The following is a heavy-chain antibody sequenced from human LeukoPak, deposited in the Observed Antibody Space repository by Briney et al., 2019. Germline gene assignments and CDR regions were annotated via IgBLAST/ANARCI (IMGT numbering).Heavy chain of an antibody. CDR2: IYSGGST. J-gene: IGHJ4*02. CDR3: AKRGVVIRVILVGFHKEAYYFDS. V-gene: IGHV3-53*01. CDR1: GFTFSSYS. Sequence: GGSLRLSCAASGFTFSSYSMNWVRQAPGKGLEWVSVIYSGGSTYYADSVKGRFTISRDNPKNTLYLQMNSLRAEDTAAYFCAKRGVVIRVILVGFHKEAYYFDSWGQGALVTVSS. D-gene: IGHD3-22*01.